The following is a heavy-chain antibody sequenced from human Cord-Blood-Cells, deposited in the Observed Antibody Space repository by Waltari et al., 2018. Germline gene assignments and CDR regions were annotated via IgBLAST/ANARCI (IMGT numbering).Heavy chain of an antibody. CDR1: GGTSSSYD. CDR2: IIPILGTA. D-gene: IGHD1-1*01. J-gene: IGHJ3*02. V-gene: IGHV1-69*01. CDR3: ARDHDWNDDDAFDI. Sequence: QVQLVQSGAEVKQPGSAVKVSCKVSGGTSSSYDLSSVRPAPGQGLEWMGGIIPILGTANYAQKFQGRVTITADESTSTAYMELSSLRSEDTAVYYCARDHDWNDDDAFDIWGQGTMVTVSS.